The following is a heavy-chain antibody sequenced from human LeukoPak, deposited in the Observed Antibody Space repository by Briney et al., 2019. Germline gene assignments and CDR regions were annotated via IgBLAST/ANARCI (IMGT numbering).Heavy chain of an antibody. V-gene: IGHV3-30*18. CDR1: GFSFSTYV. Sequence: GRSLRLSCAASGFSFSTYVKHWVRQAPGKGLEWVAVISPDGSDKYSADSGKGRFTISRDNSKNQLYLQMNSLRPEDTAVYYCSKGVRGVFAYYLDYWGQGTLVTVSS. D-gene: IGHD3-10*01. CDR3: SKGVRGVFAYYLDY. J-gene: IGHJ4*02. CDR2: ISPDGSDK.